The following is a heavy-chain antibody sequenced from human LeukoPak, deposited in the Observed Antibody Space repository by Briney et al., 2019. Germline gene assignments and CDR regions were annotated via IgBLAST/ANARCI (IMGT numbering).Heavy chain of an antibody. Sequence: SETLSLTCTGSGGSISCYDWGWIRPPPGKGLEWIGYIYYSGSTNYNPSLKSRATISVDTSKNQFSLKLSSVTAADTAVYYCARDCSSTSCYHSGYYYYYMDVWGKGTTVTVSS. J-gene: IGHJ6*03. V-gene: IGHV4-59*01. D-gene: IGHD2-2*01. CDR3: ARDCSSTSCYHSGYYYYYMDV. CDR1: GGSISCYD. CDR2: IYYSGST.